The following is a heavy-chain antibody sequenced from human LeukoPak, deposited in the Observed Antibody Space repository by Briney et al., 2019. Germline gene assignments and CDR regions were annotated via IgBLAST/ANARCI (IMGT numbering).Heavy chain of an antibody. CDR3: FGTPKDILTGYYRIEAFDI. CDR2: ISSSSSYI. J-gene: IGHJ3*02. CDR1: GFTFSSYS. V-gene: IGHV3-21*01. Sequence: GGSLRLSCAASGFTFSSYSMNWVRQAPGKGLEWVSSISSSSSYIYYADSVKGRFTISRDNAKNSLYLQMNSLRAEDTAVYYCFGTPKDILTGYYRIEAFDIWGQGTMVTVSS. D-gene: IGHD3-9*01.